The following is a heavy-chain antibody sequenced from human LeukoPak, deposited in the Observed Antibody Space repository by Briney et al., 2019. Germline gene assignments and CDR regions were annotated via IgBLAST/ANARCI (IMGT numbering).Heavy chain of an antibody. V-gene: IGHV3-7*01. CDR1: GFTFSSYS. D-gene: IGHD6-19*01. J-gene: IGHJ4*02. CDR2: IKQDGSEE. Sequence: GGSLRLSCAASGFTFSSYSMNWVRQAPGKGLEWVANIKQDGSEEYYVDSVKGRFTISRDNAKNSLYLQMNSLRADDTAVYYCATARGGSGWVFEYWGQGTLVTVSS. CDR3: ATARGGSGWVFEY.